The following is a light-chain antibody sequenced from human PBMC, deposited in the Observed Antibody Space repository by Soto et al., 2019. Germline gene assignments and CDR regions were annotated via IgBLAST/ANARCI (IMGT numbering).Light chain of an antibody. CDR1: QNINRY. Sequence: DIQMTQSPSSLSASVGDRVTITCRASQNINRYLNWYQQKPGKAPKLLIYATFSLQSGVPSRFSGSGSGTDFTLTINSLQPEDVATYYCQHSYSTPFTFGPGTKVDIK. CDR2: ATF. CDR3: QHSYSTPFT. J-gene: IGKJ3*01. V-gene: IGKV1-39*01.